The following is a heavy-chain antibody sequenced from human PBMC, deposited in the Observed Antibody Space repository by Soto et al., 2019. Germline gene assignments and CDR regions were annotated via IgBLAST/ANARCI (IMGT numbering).Heavy chain of an antibody. Sequence: GGSLRLSCAASGFTFSNAWMSWVRQAPGKGLEWVGRIKSKTDGGTTDYAAPVKGRFTISRDDSKNTLYLQMNSLKTEDTAVYYCTTDDLLEEEGYFDYWGQGTLVTVSS. CDR2: IKSKTDGGTT. D-gene: IGHD1-26*01. V-gene: IGHV3-15*01. CDR1: GFTFSNAW. CDR3: TTDDLLEEEGYFDY. J-gene: IGHJ4*02.